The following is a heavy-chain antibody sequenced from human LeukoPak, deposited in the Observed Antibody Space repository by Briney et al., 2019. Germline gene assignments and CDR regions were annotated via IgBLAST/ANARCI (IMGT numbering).Heavy chain of an antibody. CDR3: ARVFNYYGSGSYASDY. CDR2: INHSGST. Sequence: SETLSLTCAVYGGSFSGYYWSWIRQPPGKGLEWIGEINHSGSTNYNPSLKSRVTISVDTSKNQCSLKLSSVTAADTAVYYCARVFNYYGSGSYASDYWGQGTLVTVSS. CDR1: GGSFSGYY. D-gene: IGHD3-10*01. J-gene: IGHJ4*02. V-gene: IGHV4-34*01.